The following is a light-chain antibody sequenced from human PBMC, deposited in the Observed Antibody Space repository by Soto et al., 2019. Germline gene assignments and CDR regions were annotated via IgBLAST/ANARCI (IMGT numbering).Light chain of an antibody. CDR1: QRVSNTY. CDR2: GVS. CDR3: QLRDNWFT. V-gene: IGKV3D-20*02. Sequence: EIELAQSPGTLSLSPGERATLSCRASQRVSNTYLAWYQQKPGQAPRRLIYGVSSSATGIPDGFSGSGSETDFTPTITSLDPDDIAVYYCQLRDNWFTFGTGTKVDIK. J-gene: IGKJ3*01.